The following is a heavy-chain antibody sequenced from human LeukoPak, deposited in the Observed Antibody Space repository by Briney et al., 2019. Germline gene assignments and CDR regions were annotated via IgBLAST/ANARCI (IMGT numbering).Heavy chain of an antibody. CDR2: INTNTGNP. V-gene: IGHV7-4-1*02. CDR1: GYTFTSYA. J-gene: IGHJ4*02. D-gene: IGHD1-1*01. Sequence: ASVKVSCKASGYTFTSYAMNWVRQAPGQGLEWMGWINTNTGNPTYAQGFTGRFVFSLDTSVSTAYLQISSLKAEDTAVYYCAREGERYNWNPDCAYCGQGTLVTVSS. CDR3: AREGERYNWNPDCAY.